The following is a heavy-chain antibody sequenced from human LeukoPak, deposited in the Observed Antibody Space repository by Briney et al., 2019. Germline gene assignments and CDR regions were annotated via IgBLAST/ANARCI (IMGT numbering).Heavy chain of an antibody. V-gene: IGHV3-21*01. CDR3: ARDLGYNYLMDV. Sequence: GGSLRLSCAASGFTFSSYTMNWVRQAPGKGLEWVSSIDSSGRYIYYADSMKGRFTISRDNAENSLYLQMNSLRVGDTAVYYCARDLGYNYLMDVWGQGTTVTVSS. J-gene: IGHJ6*02. CDR2: IDSSGRYI. CDR1: GFTFSSYT. D-gene: IGHD5-18*01.